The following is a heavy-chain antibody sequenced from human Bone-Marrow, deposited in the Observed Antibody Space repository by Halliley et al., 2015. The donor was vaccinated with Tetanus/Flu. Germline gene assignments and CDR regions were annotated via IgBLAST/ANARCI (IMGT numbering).Heavy chain of an antibody. D-gene: IGHD3-16*02. CDR1: DGSISSYY. CDR3: ARVLLQLGDLSFQRVVGSMDV. J-gene: IGHJ6*02. CDR2: VFHSGDT. V-gene: IGHV4-59*01. Sequence: TLSLTCTVSDGSISSYYWSWVRQPPGKGLEWIGFVFHSGDTNYNPSLKSRVTISLDTSKNQFSLKLNSVTAADTAVYYCARVLLQLGDLSFQRVVGSMDVWGQGSTVTVSS.